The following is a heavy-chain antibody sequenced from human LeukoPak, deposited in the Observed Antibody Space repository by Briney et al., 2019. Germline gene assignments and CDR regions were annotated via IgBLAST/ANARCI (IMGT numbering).Heavy chain of an antibody. CDR2: MSPNSGNT. D-gene: IGHD2-2*01. CDR1: GYTFTSYD. CDR3: ARGDCSSTSCYFYYMDV. Sequence: GASVKVSCKASGYTFTSYDINWVRQATGQGLEWMGWMSPNSGNTGYAQKFQGRVTMTRNTSISTAYMELSSLRSEDTAVYYCARGDCSSTSCYFYYMDVWGKGTTVTVSS. J-gene: IGHJ6*03. V-gene: IGHV1-8*01.